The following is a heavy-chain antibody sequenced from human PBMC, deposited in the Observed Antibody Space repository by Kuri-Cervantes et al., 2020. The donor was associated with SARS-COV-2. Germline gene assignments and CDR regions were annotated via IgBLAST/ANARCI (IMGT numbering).Heavy chain of an antibody. V-gene: IGHV1-2*02. D-gene: IGHD2-15*01. CDR3: ARDQDIVVVVAATPGRGAFDI. CDR1: GYTFTSYG. Sequence: ASVEVSCKASGYTFTSYGISWVRQAPGQGLEWMGWINPNSGGTNYAQKFQGRVTMTRDTSVSTAYMELSRLRSDDTAVYYCARDQDIVVVVAATPGRGAFDIWGQGTMVTVSS. J-gene: IGHJ3*02. CDR2: INPNSGGT.